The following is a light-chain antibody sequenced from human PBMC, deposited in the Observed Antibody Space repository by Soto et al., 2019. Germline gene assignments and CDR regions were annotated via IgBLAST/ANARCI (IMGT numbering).Light chain of an antibody. Sequence: EIVMTQSLATLSVSPGERATLSCRASQSVSSSLAWYQQKPGQAPRLLLYGASTRATGIPARFSGSGSGTEFTLTINSLQSEDFAVYYCQQYNNWPPITFGQGTRLEIK. CDR2: GAS. V-gene: IGKV3-15*01. J-gene: IGKJ5*01. CDR1: QSVSSS. CDR3: QQYNNWPPIT.